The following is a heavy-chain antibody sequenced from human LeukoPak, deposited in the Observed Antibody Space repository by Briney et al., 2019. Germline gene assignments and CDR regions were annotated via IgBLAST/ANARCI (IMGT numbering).Heavy chain of an antibody. V-gene: IGHV1-69*13. J-gene: IGHJ5*02. CDR2: IIPIFGTA. D-gene: IGHD1-26*01. Sequence: ASVKVSCKASGGTFSSYAISWVRQAPGQGLEWMGGIIPIFGTANYAQKFQGRVTITADESTSTAYMELSSLRSEDTAVYYCASSPLDQGRKWELLSWFDPWGQGTLVTVSS. CDR3: ASSPLDQGRKWELLSWFDP. CDR1: GGTFSSYA.